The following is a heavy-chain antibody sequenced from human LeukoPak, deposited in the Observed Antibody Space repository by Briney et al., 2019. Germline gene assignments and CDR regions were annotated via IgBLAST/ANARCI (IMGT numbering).Heavy chain of an antibody. CDR2: ISAYNGNT. Sequence: ASVKVSCKASGYTFTGYGISWVRQAPGQGLEWMGWISAYNGNTNYAQKLQGRVTMTTDTSTSTAYMELRSLRSDDTAVYYCARDLHSSGWYRFDYWGQGTLVTVSS. J-gene: IGHJ4*02. CDR3: ARDLHSSGWYRFDY. D-gene: IGHD6-19*01. V-gene: IGHV1-18*01. CDR1: GYTFTGYG.